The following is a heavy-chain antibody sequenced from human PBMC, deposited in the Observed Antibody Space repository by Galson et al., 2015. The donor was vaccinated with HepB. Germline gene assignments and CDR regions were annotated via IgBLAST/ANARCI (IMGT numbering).Heavy chain of an antibody. CDR1: GYSFTSYW. J-gene: IGHJ4*02. D-gene: IGHD3-10*01. CDR3: ARHYYGSGSYYNGHFFFDY. CDR2: IDPSDSYT. Sequence: QSGAEVKKPGESLRISCKGSGYSFTSYWISWVRQMPGKGLEWMGRIDPSDSYTNYSPSFQGHVTISADKSISTAYLQWSSLKASDTAMYYCARHYYGSGSYYNGHFFFDYWGQGTLVTVSS. V-gene: IGHV5-10-1*01.